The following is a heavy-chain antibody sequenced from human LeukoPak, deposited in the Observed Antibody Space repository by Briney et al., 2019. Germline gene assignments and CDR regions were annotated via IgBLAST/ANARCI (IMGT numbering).Heavy chain of an antibody. Sequence: SETLSLTCTVSGGSISSYYWSWIRQPPGKGLEWIGYIYYSGSTNYNPSLKSRVTISVDTSKNQFSLKLSSVTAADTAVYYCVSNTGYSSGWYGPAGYWGQGTLVIVSP. CDR2: IYYSGST. CDR3: VSNTGYSSGWYGPAGY. CDR1: GGSISSYY. J-gene: IGHJ4*02. D-gene: IGHD6-19*01. V-gene: IGHV4-59*12.